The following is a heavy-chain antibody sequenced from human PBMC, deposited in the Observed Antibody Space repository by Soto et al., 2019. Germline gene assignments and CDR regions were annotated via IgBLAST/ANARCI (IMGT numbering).Heavy chain of an antibody. D-gene: IGHD6-13*01. V-gene: IGHV3-23*01. Sequence: GGSLRLSCAASGFTVSSYAMSWVRQAPGKGLEWVSAISGSGGSKHYADSVKGRFTISRDNSKNTLYLQMNSLRAEDTAVYYCAKGPTARTEISSSWYLNYWGQGTLVTVSS. CDR2: ISGSGGSK. CDR1: GFTVSSYA. CDR3: AKGPTARTEISSSWYLNY. J-gene: IGHJ4*02.